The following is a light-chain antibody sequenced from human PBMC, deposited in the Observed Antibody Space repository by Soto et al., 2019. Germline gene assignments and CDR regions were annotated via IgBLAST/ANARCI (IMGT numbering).Light chain of an antibody. J-gene: IGKJ1*01. V-gene: IGKV1-5*01. CDR2: DAS. CDR1: QSISGW. Sequence: DIQMTHSPSTLSASVVDRVTITFRASQSISGWLAWYQQKPGKAPKLLIYDASSLQSGVPSRFSGSRSGTEFTLTISSLQPDDFATYYCQHYNSYSEACGQGTKGDIK. CDR3: QHYNSYSEA.